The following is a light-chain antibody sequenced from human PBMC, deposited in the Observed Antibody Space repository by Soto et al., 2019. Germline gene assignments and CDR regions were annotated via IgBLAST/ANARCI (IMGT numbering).Light chain of an antibody. CDR3: MKALQSPIN. V-gene: IGKV2-28*01. CDR2: MGS. Sequence: VMTQSPLSLPATLGRPASSSCISSEMFGYSDGNTYLNWFQQRPGQSPQLLIYMGSNRASGVPDRFSGSGSGTDFTLNISRVEAEDVGVYYCMKALQSPINFGQGTRLEIK. J-gene: IGKJ5*01. CDR1: EMFGYSDGNTY.